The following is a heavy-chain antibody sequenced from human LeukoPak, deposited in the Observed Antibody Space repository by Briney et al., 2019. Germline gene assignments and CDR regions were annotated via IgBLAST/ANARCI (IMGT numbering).Heavy chain of an antibody. CDR1: GGSFSGYY. D-gene: IGHD2-2*01. V-gene: IGHV4-34*01. Sequence: SETLSLTCAVYGGSFSGYYWSWIRQPPGGGLEWIGEINHSGSTNYNPSLKSRVTISVDTSKNQFSLKLSSVTAADTAVYYCASAEGSSTSLSNYYYYGMDVWGQGTTVSVSS. CDR3: ASAEGSSTSLSNYYYYGMDV. J-gene: IGHJ6*02. CDR2: INHSGST.